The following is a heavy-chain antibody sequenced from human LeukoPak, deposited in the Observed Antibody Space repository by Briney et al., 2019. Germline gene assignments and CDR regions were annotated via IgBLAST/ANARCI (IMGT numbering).Heavy chain of an antibody. V-gene: IGHV3-23*01. J-gene: IGHJ4*02. CDR2: LSGSGGGT. CDR3: AKRGVVIRVILVGFHREAYYFDS. Sequence: PGGSLRLSCAVSGITLSNYGMSWVRRAPGKGLEWVAGLSGSGGGTNYADSVKGRFTISRDNSKNTLYLQMNSLRAEDTAVYFCAKRGVVIRVILVGFHREAYYFDSWGQGALVTVSS. D-gene: IGHD3-22*01. CDR1: GITLSNYG.